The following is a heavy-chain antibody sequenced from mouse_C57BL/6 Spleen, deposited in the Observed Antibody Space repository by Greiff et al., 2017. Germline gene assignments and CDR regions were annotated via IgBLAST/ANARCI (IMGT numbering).Heavy chain of an antibody. CDR3: ARDYGSSRYAMDY. CDR1: GYTFTSYT. CDR2: INPSSGYT. Sequence: QLQQSGAELARPGASVKMSCKASGYTFTSYTMHWVKQRPGQGLEWIGYINPSSGYTKYNQKFKDKATLTADKSASTAYMQLSSLTSEDSAVYYCARDYGSSRYAMDYWGKGTSVTVSS. J-gene: IGHJ4*01. V-gene: IGHV1-4*01. D-gene: IGHD1-1*01.